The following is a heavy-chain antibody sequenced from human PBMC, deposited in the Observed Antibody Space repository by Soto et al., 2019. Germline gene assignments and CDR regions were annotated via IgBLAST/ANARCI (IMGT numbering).Heavy chain of an antibody. CDR1: GGSTSSGGYY. V-gene: IGHV4-31*03. CDR3: ARDAALKWFDP. D-gene: IGHD2-15*01. CDR2: VYYSGST. J-gene: IGHJ5*02. Sequence: QVQLQESGPRLVKPSQTLSLTCTVSGGSTSSGGYYWSWIRQYPGKGLEWIGFVYYSGSTYYNPSLKSRVIISVDTSKKQFSLKLSSVTAADTAVYYCARDAALKWFDPWGQGPLVTVSS.